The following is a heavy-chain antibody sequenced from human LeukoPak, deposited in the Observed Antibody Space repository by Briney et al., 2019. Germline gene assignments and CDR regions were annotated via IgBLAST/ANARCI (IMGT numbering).Heavy chain of an antibody. CDR3: ARVRELYYYGSGSYQWFDP. J-gene: IGHJ5*02. CDR1: GFTFSHYW. V-gene: IGHV3-21*01. D-gene: IGHD3-10*01. CDR2: ISSSSSYI. Sequence: PGGSLRLSCAASGFTFSHYWMHWVRQVPGKGLEWVSSISSSSSYIYYADSVKGRFTISRDNAKNSLYLQMNSLRAEDTAVYYCARVRELYYYGSGSYQWFDPWGQGTLVTVSS.